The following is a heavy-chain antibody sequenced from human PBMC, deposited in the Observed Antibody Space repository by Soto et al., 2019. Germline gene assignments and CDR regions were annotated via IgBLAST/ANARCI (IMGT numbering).Heavy chain of an antibody. Sequence: ASETLSLTCAVYGGSFSGYYWSWIRQPPGKGLEWIGEINHSGSTNYNPSLKSRVTISVDTSKNQCSLNLSSVTAADTALYFCARGGRIYCRGDCPNLDSWGQGTLVTVSS. J-gene: IGHJ4*02. CDR2: INHSGST. D-gene: IGHD2-21*02. CDR1: GGSFSGYY. CDR3: ARGGRIYCRGDCPNLDS. V-gene: IGHV4-34*01.